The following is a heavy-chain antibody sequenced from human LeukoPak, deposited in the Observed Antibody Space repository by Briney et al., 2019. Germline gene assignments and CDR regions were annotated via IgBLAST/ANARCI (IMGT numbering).Heavy chain of an antibody. Sequence: ASVKVSCKASGYSLTTYYMHWVRQAPGQGLEWMAIINPSGGSTNYAQKFQGRVTMTEDTSTDTAYMELSSLRSEDTAVYYCATEPNEIVRGVINGMDVWGQGTTVTVSS. D-gene: IGHD3-10*02. CDR3: ATEPNEIVRGVINGMDV. J-gene: IGHJ6*02. CDR2: INPSGGST. CDR1: GYSLTTYY. V-gene: IGHV1-46*01.